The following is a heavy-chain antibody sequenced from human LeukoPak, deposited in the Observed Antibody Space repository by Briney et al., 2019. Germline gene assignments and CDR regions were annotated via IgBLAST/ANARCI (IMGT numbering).Heavy chain of an antibody. J-gene: IGHJ5*02. D-gene: IGHD3-10*01. CDR1: GFTFSSYS. CDR2: ISSSSSYI. CDR3: ARDAALSGKWFDP. Sequence: PGGSLRLSCAASGFTFSSYSMNWVRQAPGKGLEWVSSISSSSSYIYYADSVKGRFTISRDNAKNSLYLQMNSLRAEDTAVYYCARDAALSGKWFDPWGQGTLVTVSS. V-gene: IGHV3-21*01.